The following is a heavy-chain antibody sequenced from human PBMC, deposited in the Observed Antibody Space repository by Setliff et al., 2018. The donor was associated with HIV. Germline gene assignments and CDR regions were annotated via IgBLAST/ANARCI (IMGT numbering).Heavy chain of an antibody. CDR2: MYYSGNT. D-gene: IGHD3-22*01. Sequence: SETLSLTCTVSGVSISNYYWSWIRQPPGKGLEWIGYMYYSGNTNYNPSLKSRVTISVDTSKSQFSLNLTSVTAADTAVYYCASRVYYYDSNNFLREEGFDPWGQGTLVTV. CDR3: ASRVYYYDSNNFLREEGFDP. V-gene: IGHV4-59*08. CDR1: GVSISNYY. J-gene: IGHJ5*02.